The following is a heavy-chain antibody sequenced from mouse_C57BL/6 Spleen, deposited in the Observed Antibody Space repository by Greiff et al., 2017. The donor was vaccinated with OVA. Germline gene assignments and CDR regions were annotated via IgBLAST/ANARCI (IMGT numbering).Heavy chain of an antibody. V-gene: IGHV1-81*01. CDR3: ARRAITTVVAPFDG. CDR2: IYPRSGNT. J-gene: IGHJ3*01. D-gene: IGHD1-1*01. Sequence: VQLKQSGAELARPGASVKLSCKASGYTFTSYGISWVKQRTGQGLEWIGEIYPRSGNTYYNEKFKGKATLTADKSSSTAYMELRSLTSEDSAVYFCARRAITTVVAPFDGWGQGTLVTVSA. CDR1: GYTFTSYG.